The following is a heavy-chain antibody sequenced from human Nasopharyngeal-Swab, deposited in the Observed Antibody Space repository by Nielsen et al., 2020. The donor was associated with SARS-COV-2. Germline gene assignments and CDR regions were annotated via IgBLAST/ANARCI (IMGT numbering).Heavy chain of an antibody. J-gene: IGHJ4*02. D-gene: IGHD6-13*01. Sequence: SETLSLTCTVFGGSISTSTYYWAWIRQPPGKGLEGIGSIDYGGSTPYNPSLKSRVTISVDTSKNQFSLKLSSVTAANTAVYYCATLSSSWYGYYFDYWGQGTLVTVSS. CDR2: IDYGGST. V-gene: IGHV4-39*01. CDR1: GGSISTSTYY. CDR3: ATLSSSWYGYYFDY.